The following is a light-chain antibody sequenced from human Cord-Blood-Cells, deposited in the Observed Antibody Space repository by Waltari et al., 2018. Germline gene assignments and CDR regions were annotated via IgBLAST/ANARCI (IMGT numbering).Light chain of an antibody. J-gene: IGLJ3*02. Sequence: QSALTPPASVSGSPAQSITISCPGTSSDVGGYNYVSWYQQHPGKAPKLMIYDVSKRPSGVSNRFSGSKSGNTASLTISGLQAEDEADYYCSSYTSRSTWVFGGGTKLTVL. CDR1: SSDVGGYNY. V-gene: IGLV2-14*01. CDR3: SSYTSRSTWV. CDR2: DVS.